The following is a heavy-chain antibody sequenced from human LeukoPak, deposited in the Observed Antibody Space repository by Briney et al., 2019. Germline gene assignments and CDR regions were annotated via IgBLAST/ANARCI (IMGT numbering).Heavy chain of an antibody. J-gene: IGHJ5*02. CDR3: ARARGGAAAADFDP. Sequence: SETLSLTCTVSGGSISSAGYYWSWIRQRPGKGLEWMGFIYCSGTTYYNPSLKSRVFISLNTSQNQVSLQLSSVTAEDTAIYYCARARGGAAAADFDPWGQGTLVTVSS. D-gene: IGHD6-13*01. CDR1: GGSISSAGYY. V-gene: IGHV4-31*03. CDR2: IYCSGTT.